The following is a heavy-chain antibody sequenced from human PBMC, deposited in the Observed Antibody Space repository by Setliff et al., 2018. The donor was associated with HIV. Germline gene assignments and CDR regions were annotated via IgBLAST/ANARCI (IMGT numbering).Heavy chain of an antibody. V-gene: IGHV3-21*01. CDR1: GFTFSSYS. CDR2: ISSSSSYI. CDR3: ARDWSPHWELVPEGAFDI. D-gene: IGHD2-8*02. J-gene: IGHJ3*02. Sequence: PGGSLRLSCAASGFTFSSYSMNWVRQAPGKGLEWVSSISSSSSYIYYADSVKGRFTISRDNAKNSLYLQMNSLRAEDTAVYYCARDWSPHWELVPEGAFDIWGQGTMVTVSS.